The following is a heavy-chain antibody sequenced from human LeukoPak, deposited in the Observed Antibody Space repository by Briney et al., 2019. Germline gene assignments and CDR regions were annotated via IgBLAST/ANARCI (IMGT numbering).Heavy chain of an antibody. CDR3: ARGRSITLLRGVAMSDGFEI. CDR2: TDTSGNYI. CDR1: GFTFSNYG. Sequence: GGSLRLSCTASGFTFSNYGMNWVRQAPGKGLEWVSFTDTSGNYIYYGDSVKGRFTISRDNAKNLVFLQMNGLRAEDTAVYYCARGRSITLLRGVAMSDGFEIWGQGAMVAVSS. D-gene: IGHD3-10*01. J-gene: IGHJ3*02. V-gene: IGHV3-21*01.